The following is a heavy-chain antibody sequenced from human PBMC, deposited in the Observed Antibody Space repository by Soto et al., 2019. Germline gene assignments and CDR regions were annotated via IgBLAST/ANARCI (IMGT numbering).Heavy chain of an antibody. CDR1: GFTFSSYG. Sequence: GGSLRLSCAASGFTFSSYGMHWVHQAPGKGLEWVAVISYDGSNKYYADSVKGRFTISRDNSKNTLYLQMNSLRAEDTAAYYCAKDDYYDSSGYLSPPGYWGQGTLVTVSS. V-gene: IGHV3-30*18. CDR3: AKDDYYDSSGYLSPPGY. CDR2: ISYDGSNK. D-gene: IGHD3-22*01. J-gene: IGHJ4*02.